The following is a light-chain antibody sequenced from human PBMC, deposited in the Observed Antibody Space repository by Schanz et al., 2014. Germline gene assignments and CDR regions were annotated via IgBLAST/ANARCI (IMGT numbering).Light chain of an antibody. CDR3: LQYYSDFYT. CDR1: QTINLW. CDR2: QAS. V-gene: IGKV1-5*03. J-gene: IGKJ2*01. Sequence: DIQMTQSPSTLSASVGDSVTITCRASQTINLWLAWYQQKPGKAPKLLIYQASSLEGGVPSRFNGSGSGTEFTLTISNLQPDDFATFYCLQYYSDFYTFGQGTKLE.